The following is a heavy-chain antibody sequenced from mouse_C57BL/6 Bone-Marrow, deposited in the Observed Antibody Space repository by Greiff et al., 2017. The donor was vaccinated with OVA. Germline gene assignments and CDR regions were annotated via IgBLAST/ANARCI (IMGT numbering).Heavy chain of an antibody. V-gene: IGHV1-85*01. CDR3: ARSYYDYDDGVFAY. CDR2: IYPRDGST. Sequence: VQLQQSGPELVKPGASVKLSCKASGYTFTSYDINWVKQRPGQGLEWIGWIYPRDGSTKYNEKFKGKATLTVDTSSSTAYMELHSLTSEDSAVYFCARSYYDYDDGVFAYWGQGTLVTVSA. CDR1: GYTFTSYD. D-gene: IGHD2-4*01. J-gene: IGHJ3*01.